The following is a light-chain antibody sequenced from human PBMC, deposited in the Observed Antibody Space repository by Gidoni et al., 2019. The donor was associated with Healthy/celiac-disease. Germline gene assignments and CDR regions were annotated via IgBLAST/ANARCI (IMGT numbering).Light chain of an antibody. Sequence: EIVMTQSPATLSVSPGERATLSCRASQSVSSNLAWYQHKPGQAPRLLIYGASTRATGIPARFSGSGSGTEFTLTISSLQSEDFAVYYCQQYNNWRGTFGPGTKVDIK. CDR3: QQYNNWRGT. CDR2: GAS. J-gene: IGKJ3*01. V-gene: IGKV3-15*01. CDR1: QSVSSN.